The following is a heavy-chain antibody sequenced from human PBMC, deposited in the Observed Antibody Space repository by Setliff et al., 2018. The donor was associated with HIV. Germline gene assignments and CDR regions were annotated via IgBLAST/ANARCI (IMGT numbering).Heavy chain of an antibody. Sequence: ASVKVSCKASGYTFTSYDINWVRQATGQGLEWMGWMNPNSGNTGYAQKFQGGVTMTRNTSISTAYMELSSLRSEDTAVYYCARDRSNWNYGKNYMDVWGKGTTVTVSS. V-gene: IGHV1-8*01. J-gene: IGHJ6*03. CDR3: ARDRSNWNYGKNYMDV. D-gene: IGHD1-7*01. CDR1: GYTFTSYD. CDR2: MNPNSGNT.